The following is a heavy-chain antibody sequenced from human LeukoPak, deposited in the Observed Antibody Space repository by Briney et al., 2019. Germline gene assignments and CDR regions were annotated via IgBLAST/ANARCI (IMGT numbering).Heavy chain of an antibody. CDR3: AGLSITIFRGIDY. CDR2: ISYDGSNK. J-gene: IGHJ4*02. Sequence: PGGSPRLSCAASGFTFSSYGMHWVRQAPGKGLEWVAVISYDGSNKYYADSVKGRFTISRDNSKNTLYLQMNSLRAEDTAVYYCAGLSITIFRGIDYWGQGTLVTVSS. V-gene: IGHV3-30*03. D-gene: IGHD3-3*01. CDR1: GFTFSSYG.